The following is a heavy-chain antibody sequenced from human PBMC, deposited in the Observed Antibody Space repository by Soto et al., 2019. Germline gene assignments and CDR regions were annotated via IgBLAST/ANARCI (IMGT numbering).Heavy chain of an antibody. CDR3: ARSVGGSNVNFDY. CDR2: MNPDSGNT. CDR1: GYTFTSYD. D-gene: IGHD3-10*01. J-gene: IGHJ4*02. Sequence: QVQLVQSGAEVRTPGASVKVSCKASGYTFTSYDINWVRQATGQGAAWMGWMNPDSGNTGYVQKFQGRVTMTRNTAISTAYKELSSLRSEDTAVYYCARSVGGSNVNFDYWGQGTLVTVSS. V-gene: IGHV1-8*01.